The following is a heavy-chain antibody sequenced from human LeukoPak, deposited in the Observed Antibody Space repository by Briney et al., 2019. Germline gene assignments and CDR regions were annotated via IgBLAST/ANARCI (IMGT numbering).Heavy chain of an antibody. CDR2: IYSGGST. J-gene: IGHJ4*02. CDR3: ARDGHTDYGTDY. CDR1: GFTVSSNY. D-gene: IGHD4-17*01. V-gene: IGHV3-53*01. Sequence: GGSLRLSCAASGFTVSSNYMSWVRQAPGKGLEWVSVIYSGGSTYYADSVKGRFTIARDNSKNTLYLQMNSLRAEDTAVYYCARDGHTDYGTDYWGQGTLVTVSS.